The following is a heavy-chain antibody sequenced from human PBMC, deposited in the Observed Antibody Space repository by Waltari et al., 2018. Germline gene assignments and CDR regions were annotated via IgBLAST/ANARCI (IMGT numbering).Heavy chain of an antibody. D-gene: IGHD7-27*01. V-gene: IGHV4-39*01. CDR1: GGSISSSSYY. Sequence: QLQLQESGPGLVKPSETLSLTCTVSGGSISSSSYYWGWIRQPPGKGLEWIGSIYYSGSTYYNPSLKGRVTISVDTSKNQFSLKLSSVTAADTAVYYCARGCIHLGTRGAFDIWGQGTMVTVSS. J-gene: IGHJ3*02. CDR2: IYYSGST. CDR3: ARGCIHLGTRGAFDI.